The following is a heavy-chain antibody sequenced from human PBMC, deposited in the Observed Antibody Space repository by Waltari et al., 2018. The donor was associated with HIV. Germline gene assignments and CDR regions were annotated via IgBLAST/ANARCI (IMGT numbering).Heavy chain of an antibody. J-gene: IGHJ4*02. V-gene: IGHV4-34*02. CDR1: GGTFSGYH. D-gene: IGHD3-10*02. CDR3: ARGGVDTAMFVDS. Sequence: QVQLQQWGAGLLKPSETLSLNCAVYGGTFSGYHWTWIRQADGKGLEWIGEIDNQGRTNYKSYRNGRATISTDRSKNQVSLRLTSLTAADTGVYYCARGGVDTAMFVDSWGQGTLVTVSS. CDR2: IDNQGRT.